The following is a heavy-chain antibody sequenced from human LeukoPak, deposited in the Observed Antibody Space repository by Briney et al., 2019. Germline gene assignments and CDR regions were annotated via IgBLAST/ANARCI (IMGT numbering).Heavy chain of an antibody. CDR3: ARDHAGYCSSTSCYSYYYYYMDV. V-gene: IGHV3-7*01. Sequence: PGGSLRLSCAASGFTFSSYWMSWVRQAPGKGLEWVANIKQDGSEKYYVDSVKGRFTISRDNAKNSLYLQMNSLRAEDTAVYYCARDHAGYCSSTSCYSYYYYYMDVWGKGTTVTVSS. D-gene: IGHD2-2*02. J-gene: IGHJ6*03. CDR2: IKQDGSEK. CDR1: GFTFSSYW.